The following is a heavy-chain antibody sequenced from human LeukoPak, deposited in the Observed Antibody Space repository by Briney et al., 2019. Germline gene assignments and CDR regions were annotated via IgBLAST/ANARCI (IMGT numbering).Heavy chain of an antibody. CDR1: GYTFTSYG. Sequence: GASVKVSCKASGYTFTSYGISWVRQAPGQGLEWMGWISAYNGNTNYAQKLQGRVTMTTDTSTGTAYMELRSLRSDDTAVYYCARALSMYYDFWSGLGVWGQGTMVTVSS. CDR3: ARALSMYYDFWSGLGV. V-gene: IGHV1-18*01. CDR2: ISAYNGNT. D-gene: IGHD3-3*01. J-gene: IGHJ3*01.